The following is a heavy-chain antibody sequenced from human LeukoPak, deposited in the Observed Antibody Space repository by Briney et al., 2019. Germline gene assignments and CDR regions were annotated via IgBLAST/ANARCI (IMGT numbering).Heavy chain of an antibody. CDR2: IKQDGSEK. J-gene: IGHJ4*02. Sequence: GGSLRLSCAASGFTFSSYWKSWVRQAPGKGLEWVANIKQDGSEKNYVDSVKGRFTISRDNAKTSLYLQMNGLRVEDTAVYYCARSLWPEDYWGQGTLVTVSS. CDR3: ARSLWPEDY. D-gene: IGHD5-18*01. CDR1: GFTFSSYW. V-gene: IGHV3-7*01.